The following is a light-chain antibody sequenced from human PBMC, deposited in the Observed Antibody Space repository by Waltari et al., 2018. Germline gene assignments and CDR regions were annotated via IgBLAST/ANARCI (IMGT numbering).Light chain of an antibody. Sequence: QSVLTQPPSVSAAPGQRVTISCSGGSSTIGNNYVSWYQQFPGTAPKLLITDNNKRPFGIPDRFSGSKSGTSATLGITGLQTGDEADYYCATWDSRLSVVVFGGGTKVTVL. V-gene: IGLV1-51*01. J-gene: IGLJ3*02. CDR3: ATWDSRLSVVV. CDR2: DNN. CDR1: SSTIGNNY.